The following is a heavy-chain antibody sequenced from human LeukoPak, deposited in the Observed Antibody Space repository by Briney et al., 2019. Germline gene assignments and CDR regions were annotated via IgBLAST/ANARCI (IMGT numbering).Heavy chain of an antibody. D-gene: IGHD1-26*01. CDR1: GGSISSYY. J-gene: IGHJ4*02. CDR2: IYYSGST. V-gene: IGHV4-59*01. Sequence: SETLSLTCPVSGGSISSYYWSWIRQPPGKGLEWIGYIYYSGSTNYNPSLKSRVTISVDTSKNQFSLKLSSVTAADTAVYYCATSSGSYGSRYFDYWGQGTLVTVSS. CDR3: ATSSGSYGSRYFDY.